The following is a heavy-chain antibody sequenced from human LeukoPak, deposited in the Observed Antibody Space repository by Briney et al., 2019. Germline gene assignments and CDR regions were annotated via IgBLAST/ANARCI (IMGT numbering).Heavy chain of an antibody. CDR3: AKDAQRGFDYSNSLEY. V-gene: IGHV3-33*06. Sequence: GGSLRLSCAASGFTFSHHGMHWVRQAPGRGLEWVAVIWNDGSNKYYADSVKGRFTISRDNSQNTVDLHMNSLRAEDTAVYYCAKDAQRGFDYSNSLEYWGQGTLVTVSS. J-gene: IGHJ4*02. CDR1: GFTFSHHG. D-gene: IGHD4-11*01. CDR2: IWNDGSNK.